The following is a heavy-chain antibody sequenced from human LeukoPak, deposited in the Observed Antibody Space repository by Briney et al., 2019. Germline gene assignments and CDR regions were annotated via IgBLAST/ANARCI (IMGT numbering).Heavy chain of an antibody. CDR2: IYTSGST. D-gene: IGHD2-2*01. CDR3: ARLFWGCSSTSCGDY. CDR1: GGSISSGGYF. Sequence: SETLSLTCTVSGGSISSGGYFWSWIRQPAGKGLEWIGRIYTSGSTNYNPSLNSRVTISVDTSKNQFSLKLSSVTAADTAVYYCARLFWGCSSTSCGDYWGQGTLVTVSS. J-gene: IGHJ4*02. V-gene: IGHV4-61*02.